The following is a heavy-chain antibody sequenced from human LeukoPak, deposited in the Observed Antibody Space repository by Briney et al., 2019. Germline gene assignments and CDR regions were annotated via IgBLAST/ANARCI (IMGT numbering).Heavy chain of an antibody. CDR2: INGKGGSI. J-gene: IGHJ4*02. CDR3: AKSSGSGSYYYSY. D-gene: IGHD3-10*01. CDR1: GFNFDDYG. V-gene: IGHV3-20*04. Sequence: GGSLRLSCAASGFNFDDYGMSWVRQAPGKGLEWVSGINGKGGSISYADSVKGRFTISRDNSKNTLYLQMNSLRAEDTAVYYCAKSSGSGSYYYSYWGQGTLVTVSS.